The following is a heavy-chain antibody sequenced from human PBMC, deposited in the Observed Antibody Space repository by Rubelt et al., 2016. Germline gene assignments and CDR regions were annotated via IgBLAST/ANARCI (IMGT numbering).Heavy chain of an antibody. CDR1: GFTFSSYG. CDR2: ISGSGAGT. D-gene: IGHD6-25*01. V-gene: IGHV3-23*04. CDR3: ASCEAAPGNFDY. Sequence: EVQLVESGGGLLQPGGSLRLSCAASGFTFSSYGMSWVRQSPGKGLEWVSGISGSGAGTYYADSVKGRFTISRDNSKNTLYLQMNSLRPEDTAMYYCASCEAAPGNFDYWGQGTLVAVSS. J-gene: IGHJ4*02.